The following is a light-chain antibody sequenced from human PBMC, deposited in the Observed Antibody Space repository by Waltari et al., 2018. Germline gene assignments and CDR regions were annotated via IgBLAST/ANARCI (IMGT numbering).Light chain of an antibody. Sequence: VVLTQSPLSLPVTLGQPASISCRSSQSPVHSDGKTYLNWFQQRPGQSPRRLIFNLSNRDSGVPDRFSGSGSGTDFTLKISRVEAEDVGFYYCMQGTNWPLTFGQGTRLEIK. J-gene: IGKJ5*01. CDR1: QSPVHSDGKTY. V-gene: IGKV2-30*02. CDR3: MQGTNWPLT. CDR2: NLS.